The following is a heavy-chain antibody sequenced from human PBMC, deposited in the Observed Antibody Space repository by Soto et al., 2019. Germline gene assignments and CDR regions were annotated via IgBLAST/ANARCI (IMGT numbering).Heavy chain of an antibody. CDR1: GGSFSGYY. CDR2: INHSGST. V-gene: IGHV4-34*01. J-gene: IGHJ6*04. Sequence: SETLSLTCAVYGGSFSGYYWSWIRQPPGKGLEWIGEINHSGSTNYNPSLKSRVTISVDTSKNQFSLKLSSVTAADTAVYYCASTRVFGDLPSSRGMDVWGKGTTVTVSS. CDR3: ASTRVFGDLPSSRGMDV. D-gene: IGHD3-10*02.